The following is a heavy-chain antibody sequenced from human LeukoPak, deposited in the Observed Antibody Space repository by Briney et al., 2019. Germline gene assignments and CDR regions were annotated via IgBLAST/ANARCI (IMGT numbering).Heavy chain of an antibody. Sequence: PGGSLRLSCAASGFTFSDYCMSWIRQAPGKGLEWVSYISSSGSTIYYADSVKGRFTISRDNAKNSLYLQMNSLRAEDTAVYYCARDQQQWLVSFAYFDYWGQGTLVTVSS. D-gene: IGHD6-19*01. CDR2: ISSSGSTI. CDR1: GFTFSDYC. V-gene: IGHV3-11*04. J-gene: IGHJ4*02. CDR3: ARDQQQWLVSFAYFDY.